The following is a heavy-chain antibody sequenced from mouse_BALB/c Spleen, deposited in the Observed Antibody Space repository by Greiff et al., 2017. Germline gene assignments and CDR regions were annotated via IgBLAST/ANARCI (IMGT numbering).Heavy chain of an antibody. J-gene: IGHJ4*01. Sequence: EVKLVESGGGLVQPGGSRKLSCAASGFTFSSFGMHWVRQAPEKGLEWVAYISSGSSTIYYADTVKGRFTISRDNPKNTLFLQMTSLRSEDTAMYYCARSVITTYYYAMDYWGQGTSVTVSS. CDR2: ISSGSSTI. CDR1: GFTFSSFG. V-gene: IGHV5-17*02. D-gene: IGHD2-4*01. CDR3: ARSVITTYYYAMDY.